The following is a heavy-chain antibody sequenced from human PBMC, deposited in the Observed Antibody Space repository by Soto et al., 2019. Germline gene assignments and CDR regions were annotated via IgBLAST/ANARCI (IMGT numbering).Heavy chain of an antibody. D-gene: IGHD3-3*01. CDR3: ARDRYSYYDFWSGSLPYYYYAMDV. V-gene: IGHV3-7*01. CDR2: IKQDGSEK. CDR1: GFTFSSYW. J-gene: IGHJ6*02. Sequence: GGSLRLSCAASGFTFSSYWMSWVRQAPWKGLEWVANIKQDGSEKYYVDSVKGRFTISRDNAKNSLYLQMNSLRAEDTAVYYCARDRYSYYDFWSGSLPYYYYAMDVWGQGTTVTVSS.